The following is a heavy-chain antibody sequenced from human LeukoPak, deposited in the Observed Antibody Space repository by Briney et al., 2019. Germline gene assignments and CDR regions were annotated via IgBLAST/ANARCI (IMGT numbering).Heavy chain of an antibody. CDR1: GFTVSGNY. CDR3: ARVYGDDFWSGPHFDY. V-gene: IGHV3-66*01. D-gene: IGHD3-3*01. CDR2: ISGSGGST. J-gene: IGHJ4*02. Sequence: GGSLRLSCAASGFTVSGNYMSWVRQAPGKGLEWVSAISGSGGSTYYADSVKGRFTISRDNSKNTLYLQMNSLRAEDTAVYYCARVYGDDFWSGPHFDYWGQGTLVTVSS.